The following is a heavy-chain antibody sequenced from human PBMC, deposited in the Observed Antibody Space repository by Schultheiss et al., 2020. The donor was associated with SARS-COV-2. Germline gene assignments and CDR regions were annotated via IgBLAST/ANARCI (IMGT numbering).Heavy chain of an antibody. CDR2: ISSSSSTI. Sequence: GESLKISCAASGFTFSNAWMSWVRQAPGKGLEWVSYISSSSSTIYYADSVKGRFTISRDNAKNSLYLQMNSLRDEDTAVYYCARDGRGYEWELLRGWFDPWGQGTLVTVSS. V-gene: IGHV3-48*02. J-gene: IGHJ5*02. CDR3: ARDGRGYEWELLRGWFDP. D-gene: IGHD1-26*01. CDR1: GFTFSNAW.